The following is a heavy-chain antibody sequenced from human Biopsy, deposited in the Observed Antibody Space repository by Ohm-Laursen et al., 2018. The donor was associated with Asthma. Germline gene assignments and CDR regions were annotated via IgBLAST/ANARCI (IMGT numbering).Heavy chain of an antibody. J-gene: IGHJ4*02. CDR3: ARGDSSNWSHYYFDY. D-gene: IGHD3-22*01. CDR2: ISFDGSNE. CDR1: GFSFSNFG. Sequence: SSLRLSCAASGFSFSNFGMHWVRQAPGKGLEWVAVISFDGSNEDYADSEKGRFTISRDNSKNTLFLEMNSLRPEDTAVYYCARGDSSNWSHYYFDYWGQGTLVTVSS. V-gene: IGHV3-30*03.